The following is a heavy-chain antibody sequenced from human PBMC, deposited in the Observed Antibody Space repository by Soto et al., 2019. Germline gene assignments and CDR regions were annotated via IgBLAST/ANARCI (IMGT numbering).Heavy chain of an antibody. CDR2: ISGNGRVT. Sequence: EVQLLESGGGLVQPGGSLRLSCAASGLTFSHNAMSWVRQAPGKGLEWVSTISGNGRVTYYTDSVKGRFTISRDNSKNTVYMQMNSLRAEDTAVYYCAIRGDDIKFFQHWCQGTLVTVSS. CDR3: AIRGDDIKFFQH. CDR1: GLTFSHNA. D-gene: IGHD2-21*02. V-gene: IGHV3-23*01. J-gene: IGHJ1*01.